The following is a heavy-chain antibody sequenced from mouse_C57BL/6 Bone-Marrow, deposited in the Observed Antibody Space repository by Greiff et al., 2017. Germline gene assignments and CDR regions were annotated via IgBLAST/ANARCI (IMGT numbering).Heavy chain of an antibody. CDR1: GYTFTSYW. J-gene: IGHJ2*01. CDR2: INPSSGYT. V-gene: IGHV1-7*01. Sequence: QVQLKESGAELAKPGASVTLSCKASGYTFTSYWMHWVKQRPGQGLEWIGYINPSSGYTKYNQKFKDKATLTADKSSSTAYMQLSSLTYEDAAVYYCARWYYSNLFDYWGQGTTLTVSS. D-gene: IGHD2-5*01. CDR3: ARWYYSNLFDY.